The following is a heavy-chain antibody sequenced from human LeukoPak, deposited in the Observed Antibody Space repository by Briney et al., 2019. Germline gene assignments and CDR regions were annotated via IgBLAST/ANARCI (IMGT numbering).Heavy chain of an antibody. D-gene: IGHD6-19*01. V-gene: IGHV4-4*07. CDR2: IYTSGST. J-gene: IGHJ3*02. Sequence: SETLSLTCTVSGGSISGYYWSWIRQPAGKGLEWIGRIYTSGSTNYNPSLKSRVTISVDTSKNQFSQKLSSVTAADTAVYYCARGWLGVGDAFDIWGQGTMVTVSS. CDR1: GGSISGYY. CDR3: ARGWLGVGDAFDI.